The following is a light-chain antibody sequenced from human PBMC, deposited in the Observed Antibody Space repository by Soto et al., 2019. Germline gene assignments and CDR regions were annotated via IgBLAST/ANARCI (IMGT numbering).Light chain of an antibody. V-gene: IGKV3-11*01. J-gene: IGKJ1*01. CDR2: DAS. CDR1: QSVSSY. CDR3: QQRDNWPRT. Sequence: EFVLTQSPATLSLSPGESATLSCRASQSVSSYLAWYQQKPGQAPRLLIYDASNRATGIPARFSRSGSGTDFTLTISSLEPEELAVYYCQQRDNWPRTFGQGTKVDIK.